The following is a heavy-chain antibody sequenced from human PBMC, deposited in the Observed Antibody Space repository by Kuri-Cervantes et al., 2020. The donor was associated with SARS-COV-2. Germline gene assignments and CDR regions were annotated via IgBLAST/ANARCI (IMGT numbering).Heavy chain of an antibody. Sequence: GGSLRLSCKGPGYSFTNYWIAWVRQMPGKGLEWMGIIYPGDSDTKYSPSFQGQATISADKSISTAFLQWSSLKASDTAMYYCARRAYGEQVDYYYMDVWGKGTTVTVSS. V-gene: IGHV5-51*01. D-gene: IGHD4-17*01. CDR3: ARRAYGEQVDYYYMDV. CDR1: GYSFTNYW. CDR2: IYPGDSDT. J-gene: IGHJ6*03.